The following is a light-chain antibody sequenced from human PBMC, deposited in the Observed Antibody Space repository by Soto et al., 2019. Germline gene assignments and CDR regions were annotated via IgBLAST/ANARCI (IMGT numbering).Light chain of an antibody. J-gene: IGKJ2*01. CDR2: WAS. CDR3: QQYYSTPRT. Sequence: DIVMTQSPDSLAVSLGERATLNCKSSQSLLYSANNKDYLAWYQQKPGQPPKLLIYWASTRESGVPDRFSGRGSGTDFTLTISSLQAEDVAVYYCQQYYSTPRTFGQGTKLEIK. CDR1: QSLLYSANNKDY. V-gene: IGKV4-1*01.